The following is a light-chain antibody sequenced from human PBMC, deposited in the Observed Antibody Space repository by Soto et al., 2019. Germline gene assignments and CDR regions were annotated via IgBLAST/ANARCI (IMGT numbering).Light chain of an antibody. Sequence: DIPMKQSPSTLSAPVGDRVTIPCRASQSISSWLAWYQQKPGKAPKLLIYKASSLESGVPSRFSGSGSGTEFTLTISSLQPDDFATYYCQQYNSYTWTFGQGTNVDIK. CDR2: KAS. V-gene: IGKV1-5*03. CDR3: QQYNSYTWT. J-gene: IGKJ1*01. CDR1: QSISSW.